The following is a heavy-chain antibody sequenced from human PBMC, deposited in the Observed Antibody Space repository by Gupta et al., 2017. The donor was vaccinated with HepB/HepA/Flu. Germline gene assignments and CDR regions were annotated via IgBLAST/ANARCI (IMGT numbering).Heavy chain of an antibody. Sequence: QVQLLQSGAEVKKPGASVKVSCKPSGYNFTDYDITWVRQAPGQGLEWMGWMNPKSGNTGYARKFQGRVTMTRDTSINTAYMELRTLNFDDTALYYCARAHAWPRWYFEFWGRGTVVTVSS. D-gene: IGHD3-16*01. CDR1: GYNFTDYD. CDR3: ARAHAWPRWYFEF. CDR2: MNPKSGNT. J-gene: IGHJ2*01. V-gene: IGHV1-8*02.